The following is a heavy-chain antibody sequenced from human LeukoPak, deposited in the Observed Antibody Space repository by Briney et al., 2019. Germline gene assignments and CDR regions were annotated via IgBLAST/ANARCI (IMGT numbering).Heavy chain of an antibody. J-gene: IGHJ4*02. CDR3: ARGRDYFDY. Sequence: PSETLSLTCAVYGGSFSGYYWSWIRQPPGKGLEWIGEINHSGSTNYNPSLKSRVTISVDTSKNQFSLKLSSVTAADTAVYYCARGRDYFDYWGQGTLVTVSS. V-gene: IGHV4-34*01. CDR2: INHSGST. CDR1: GGSFSGYY.